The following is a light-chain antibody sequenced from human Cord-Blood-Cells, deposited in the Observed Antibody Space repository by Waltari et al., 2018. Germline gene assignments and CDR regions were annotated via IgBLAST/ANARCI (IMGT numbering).Light chain of an antibody. V-gene: IGKV3-11*01. J-gene: IGKJ2*01. CDR2: DAS. Sequence: EIVLTQSPATLSLSPGDRATLSCRASQSVSSYLAWYQQKPGQAPRLLIYDASNRATGIPARFSRSGSGTDFTLTISSLEPEDFAVYYCQQRSNWPPYTFGQGTKLEMK. CDR3: QQRSNWPPYT. CDR1: QSVSSY.